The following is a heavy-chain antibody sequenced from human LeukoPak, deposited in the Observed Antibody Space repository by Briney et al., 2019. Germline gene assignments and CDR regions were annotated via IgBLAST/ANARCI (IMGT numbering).Heavy chain of an antibody. CDR1: GYSFTGYA. Sequence: ASVKVSCKASGYSFTGYAMNWVRQAPGQGLEWMGWINPNSGGTNYAQKFQGRVTMTRDTSISTAYMELSRLRSDDTAVYYCARWGRYCSSTSCYAGPYAWFDPWGQGTLVTVSS. CDR2: INPNSGGT. V-gene: IGHV1-2*02. CDR3: ARWGRYCSSTSCYAGPYAWFDP. J-gene: IGHJ5*02. D-gene: IGHD2-2*01.